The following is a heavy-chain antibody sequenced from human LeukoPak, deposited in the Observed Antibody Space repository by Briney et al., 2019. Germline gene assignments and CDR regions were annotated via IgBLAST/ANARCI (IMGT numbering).Heavy chain of an antibody. CDR1: GFTFSRYW. D-gene: IGHD3-9*01. CDR3: ARERYCDRRAPFDY. CDR2: IKQDGSEK. V-gene: IGHV3-7*05. J-gene: IGHJ4*02. Sequence: PGGSLRLSCAASGFTFSRYWMSWVRQAPGKGLEWVANIKQDGSEKYYVDSVKGRFTISRDEAKNSLYLQMNSLRAEDTAVYYCARERYCDRRAPFDYWGQGTLVTVSS.